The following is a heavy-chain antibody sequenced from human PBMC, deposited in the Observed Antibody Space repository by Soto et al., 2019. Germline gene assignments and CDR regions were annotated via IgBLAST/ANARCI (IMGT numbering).Heavy chain of an antibody. CDR2: IHYTGRT. CDR3: ARHVHSSATAAFDS. V-gene: IGHV4-59*08. Sequence: SETLSLTCAVSGDSISGSYWSWIRQPPGKGLEWIGFIHYTGRTSYNPSLKSRITVSLDKSKNQFFLSLSSATAADTAVYYFARHVHSSATAAFDSWGQGTLLTVS. D-gene: IGHD4-4*01. J-gene: IGHJ4*02. CDR1: GDSISGSY.